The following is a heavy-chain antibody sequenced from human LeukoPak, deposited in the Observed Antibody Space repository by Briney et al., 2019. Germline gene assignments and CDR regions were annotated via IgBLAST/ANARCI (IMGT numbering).Heavy chain of an antibody. CDR3: ARDPGMDYDFWSGLVFDY. Sequence: GGSLRLSCAASGFTFSRDAMHWVRQAPGKGLEWVAVISYDGTSKYYADSVKGRFTISRDNSKNTLYLQMNSLRAEDTAVYYCARDPGMDYDFWSGLVFDYWGQGTLVTVSS. J-gene: IGHJ4*02. CDR1: GFTFSRDA. D-gene: IGHD3-3*01. CDR2: ISYDGTSK. V-gene: IGHV3-30-3*01.